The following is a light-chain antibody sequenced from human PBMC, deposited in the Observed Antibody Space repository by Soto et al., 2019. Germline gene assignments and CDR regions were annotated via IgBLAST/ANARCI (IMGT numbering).Light chain of an antibody. CDR1: QSVSSN. CDR2: GAS. V-gene: IGKV3-15*01. Sequence: EIVMTQSPATLSVSPGERATLSRRASQSVSSNLAWYQQKPGQAPRLLIYGASTRATGIPARFSGSGSGTEFTLTISSLQSEDFAVYYCQQYNNRPQTFGQGTKVEIK. J-gene: IGKJ1*01. CDR3: QQYNNRPQT.